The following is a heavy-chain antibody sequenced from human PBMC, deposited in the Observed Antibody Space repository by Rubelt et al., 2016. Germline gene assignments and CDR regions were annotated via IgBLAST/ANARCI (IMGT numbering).Heavy chain of an antibody. CDR3: ARGYGDSDGGDWFDP. D-gene: IGHD4-17*01. CDR2: SYYSGST. J-gene: IGHJ5*02. CDR1: GGSISSYY. V-gene: IGHV4-59*08. Sequence: QVQLQESGPGLVKPSETLSLTCTVSGGSISSYYWSWIRQPPGKGLEWIGYSYYSGSTNYNPSLKSRVTISVDTSKNQFSLKLNSVTAADTAVYYCARGYGDSDGGDWFDPWGQGTLVTVSS.